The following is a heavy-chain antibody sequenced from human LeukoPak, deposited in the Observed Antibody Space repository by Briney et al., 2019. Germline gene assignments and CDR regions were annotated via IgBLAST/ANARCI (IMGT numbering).Heavy chain of an antibody. D-gene: IGHD1-26*01. V-gene: IGHV1-69*05. Sequence: ASVKVSCKASGGTFSSYAISWVRQAPGQGLEWMGGIIPIFGTANYAQKFQGRVTITTDESTSTAYMELSSLRSEDTAVYYCATSNGVSSGSYYWGQGTLVTVSS. J-gene: IGHJ4*02. CDR2: IIPIFGTA. CDR1: GGTFSSYA. CDR3: ATSNGVSSGSYY.